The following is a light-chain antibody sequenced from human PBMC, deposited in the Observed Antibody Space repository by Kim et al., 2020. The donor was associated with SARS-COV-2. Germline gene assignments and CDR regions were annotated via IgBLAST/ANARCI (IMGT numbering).Light chain of an antibody. V-gene: IGKV3-20*01. CDR3: QQYGTSPNT. J-gene: IGKJ5*01. CDR2: GAS. CDR1: QSVRADN. Sequence: PGERATLSCRASQSVRADNLAWYQQKPGQAPRLLIYGASSRATGIPDRFSGSGSGTDFILTISRLEPEDFAVYYCQQYGTSPNTFGQGTRLEIK.